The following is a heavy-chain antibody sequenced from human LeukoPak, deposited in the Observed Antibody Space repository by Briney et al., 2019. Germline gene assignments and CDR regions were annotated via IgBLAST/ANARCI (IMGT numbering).Heavy chain of an antibody. CDR1: GFTFSSYS. V-gene: IGHV3-48*01. D-gene: IGHD6-13*01. CDR2: ISSSSSTI. CDR3: ARDPDHSIAAAGTWVDY. Sequence: GGSLRLSCAASGFTFSSYSMNWVRQAPGKGLEWVSYISSSSSTIYYADSVKGRFTISRDSAKNSLYLQMNSLRAEDTAVYYCARDPDHSIAAAGTWVDYWGQGTLVTVSS. J-gene: IGHJ4*02.